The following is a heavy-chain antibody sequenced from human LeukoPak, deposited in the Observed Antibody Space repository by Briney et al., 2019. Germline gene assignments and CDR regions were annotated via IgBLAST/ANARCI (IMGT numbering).Heavy chain of an antibody. J-gene: IGHJ3*02. Sequence: GGSLRLSCAASGFTFSSYLMHWVRQSPGKGLVWVSRINSGGSSTSYADSVKGRFTISRDNAKNSLYLQMNSLRAEDTAVYYCVRDTFSPDAFDIWGQGTMVTVSS. D-gene: IGHD3-16*01. CDR1: GFTFSSYL. CDR2: INSGGSST. CDR3: VRDTFSPDAFDI. V-gene: IGHV3-74*01.